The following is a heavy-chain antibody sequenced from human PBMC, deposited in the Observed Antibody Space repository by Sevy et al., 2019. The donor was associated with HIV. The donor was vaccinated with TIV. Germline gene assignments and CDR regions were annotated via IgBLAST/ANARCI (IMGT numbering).Heavy chain of an antibody. V-gene: IGHV3-64*02. D-gene: IGHD5-18*01. CDR1: GFSFSSYA. Sequence: GGSLRLSCAASGFSFSSYALHWVRQATGKGLEYVSAISSNGGSTYYADSVKGRFTISRDNSKNTLYLQMGSLRAEDMAVYYCAREGVGGYSYSLDYWGQGTLVTVSS. J-gene: IGHJ4*02. CDR2: ISSNGGST. CDR3: AREGVGGYSYSLDY.